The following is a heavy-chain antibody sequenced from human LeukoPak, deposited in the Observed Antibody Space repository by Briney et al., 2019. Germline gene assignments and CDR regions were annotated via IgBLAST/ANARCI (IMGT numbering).Heavy chain of an antibody. D-gene: IGHD2-21*02. CDR3: ARGCGGDCYSGRYFDY. CDR2: IYYSGST. J-gene: IGHJ4*02. Sequence: SETLSLTCTVSGGSISSYYWSWIRQPPGKGLEWIGYIYYSGSTSYNPSLKSRVTISVDTSKNQFSLKLSSVTAADTAVYYCARGCGGDCYSGRYFDYWGQGTLVTVSS. V-gene: IGHV4-59*01. CDR1: GGSISSYY.